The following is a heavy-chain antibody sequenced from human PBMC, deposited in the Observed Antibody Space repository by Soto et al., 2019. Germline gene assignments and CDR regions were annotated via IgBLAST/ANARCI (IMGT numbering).Heavy chain of an antibody. CDR3: ARFMITFGGVRDNCFAP. V-gene: IGHV1-69*01. Sequence: QVQLVQSGAEVKKPGSSVKVSCKASGGTFSSYAISWVRQAPGQGLEWMGGIIPIFGTANYAQKFQGRVRITADESTSTAYMELSSLRSEDTAVYYWARFMITFGGVRDNCFAPWGQGTLVTVSS. J-gene: IGHJ5*02. CDR1: GGTFSSYA. CDR2: IIPIFGTA. D-gene: IGHD3-16*01.